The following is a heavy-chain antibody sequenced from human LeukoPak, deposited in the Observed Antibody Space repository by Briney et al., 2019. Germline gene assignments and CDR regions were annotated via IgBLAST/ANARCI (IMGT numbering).Heavy chain of an antibody. J-gene: IGHJ4*02. CDR2: INHSGST. CDR1: GGSFSGYY. Sequence: PSESLSLTCAVYGGSFSGYYWSWIRQPPGKGLEWIGEINHSGSTNYNPSLKSRVTISVDTSKNQFSLKLSSVTAADTAVYYCARGRPSKVIIVVVVAATTHFDYWGQGTLVTVSS. V-gene: IGHV4-34*01. D-gene: IGHD2-15*01. CDR3: ARGRPSKVIIVVVVAATTHFDY.